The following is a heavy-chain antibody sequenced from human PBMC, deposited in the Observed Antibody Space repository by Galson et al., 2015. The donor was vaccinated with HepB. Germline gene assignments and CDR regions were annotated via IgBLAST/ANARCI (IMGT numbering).Heavy chain of an antibody. J-gene: IGHJ5*02. Sequence: ETLSLTCAVYGGSFSGYYWSWIRQPPGKGLEWIGEINHSGSTNYNPSLKSRVTISVDTSKNQFSLKLSSVTAADTAVYYCARGTFWSGYNLTVRNWFDPWGQGTLVTVSS. CDR2: INHSGST. D-gene: IGHD3-3*01. CDR3: ARGTFWSGYNLTVRNWFDP. V-gene: IGHV4-34*01. CDR1: GGSFSGYY.